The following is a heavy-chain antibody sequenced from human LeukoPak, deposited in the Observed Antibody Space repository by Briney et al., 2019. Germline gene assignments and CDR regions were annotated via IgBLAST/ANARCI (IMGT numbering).Heavy chain of an antibody. D-gene: IGHD3-10*01. CDR1: GGSISSYY. Sequence: PSETLSLTCTVSGGSISSYYWSWIRQPPGKGLEWIGYIYYSGSTNYNPSLKSRVTISVDTSKDQFSLKLSSVTAADTAVYYCARGRRITMVRGVIGREYYFDYWGQGTLVTVSS. CDR3: ARGRRITMVRGVIGREYYFDY. J-gene: IGHJ4*02. CDR2: IYYSGST. V-gene: IGHV4-59*01.